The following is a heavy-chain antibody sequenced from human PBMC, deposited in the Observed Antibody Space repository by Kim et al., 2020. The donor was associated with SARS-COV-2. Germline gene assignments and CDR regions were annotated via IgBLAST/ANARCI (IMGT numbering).Heavy chain of an antibody. D-gene: IGHD4-17*01. CDR1: GFTFSSYW. CDR2: IKQDGSEK. J-gene: IGHJ4*02. V-gene: IGHV3-7*03. CDR3: ARDLTLADYGDQEFDY. Sequence: GGSLRLSCAASGFTFSSYWMSWVRQAPGKGLEWVANIKQDGSEKYYVDSVKGRFTISRDNAKNSLYLQMNSLRAEDTAVYYCARDLTLADYGDQEFDYWGQGTLVTVYS.